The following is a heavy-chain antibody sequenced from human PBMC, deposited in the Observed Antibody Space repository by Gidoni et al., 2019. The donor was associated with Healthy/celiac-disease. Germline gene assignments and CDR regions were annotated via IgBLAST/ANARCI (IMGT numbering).Heavy chain of an antibody. CDR2: ISGSGGST. CDR1: GFTFSSYA. D-gene: IGHD6-13*01. V-gene: IGHV3-23*01. CDR3: AKALDGSSWYGNYGMDV. J-gene: IGHJ6*02. Sequence: EVQLLESGGGLVQPGGSLRLSCAASGFTFSSYAMSWVRQAPGKGLEWVSAISGSGGSTYYADSVKGRFTISRDNSKNTLYLQMNSLRAEDTAVYYCAKALDGSSWYGNYGMDVWGQGTTVTVSS.